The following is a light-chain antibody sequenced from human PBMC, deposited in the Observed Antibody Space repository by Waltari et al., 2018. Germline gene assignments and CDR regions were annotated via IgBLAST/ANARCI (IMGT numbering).Light chain of an antibody. CDR1: QSIGSY. Sequence: DIQMTQSPSSLSASVGDRVTTTCRASQSIGSYLNWYQRKPGKAPNLRIYVATTLESGVPSRFTGSGSGTEFTLTINSLQPEDVATYYCQHSYSIPFIFGQGTKLEIK. CDR2: VAT. J-gene: IGKJ2*01. CDR3: QHSYSIPFI. V-gene: IGKV1-39*01.